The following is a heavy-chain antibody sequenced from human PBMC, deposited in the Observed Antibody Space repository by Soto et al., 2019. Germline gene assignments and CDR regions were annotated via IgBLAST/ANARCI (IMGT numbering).Heavy chain of an antibody. J-gene: IGHJ3*02. CDR3: ARDWFPRSGYYGTTDSNN. CDR2: ISPYNGNT. D-gene: IGHD3-22*01. CDR1: GYTFNSHG. V-gene: IGHV1-18*01. Sequence: SVKVSCKASGYTFNSHGFSWVRQAPGQGLEWMVCISPYNGNTNYAQKLQGRVTMTTDTSTSTAYMELRSLRSDDTAVYYCARDWFPRSGYYGTTDSNNLGQSTMVT.